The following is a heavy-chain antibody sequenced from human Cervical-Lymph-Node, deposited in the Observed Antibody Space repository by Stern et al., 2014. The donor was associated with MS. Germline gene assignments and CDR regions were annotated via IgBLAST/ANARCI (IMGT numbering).Heavy chain of an antibody. CDR1: GDSITSNNW. V-gene: IGHV4-4*02. D-gene: IGHD2/OR15-2a*01. CDR3: ARQHCTTSNCENYYFDY. Sequence: QVQLQESGPGLVKPSGTLSLTCAVSGDSITSNNWWSWVRQSPGKGLEWIGEIYHLGCTNYSPSIQSRVTISADKSKNQFSLRLDFVTAADTALYYCARQHCTTSNCENYYFDYWGQGSLVTVSS. CDR2: IYHLGCT. J-gene: IGHJ4*02.